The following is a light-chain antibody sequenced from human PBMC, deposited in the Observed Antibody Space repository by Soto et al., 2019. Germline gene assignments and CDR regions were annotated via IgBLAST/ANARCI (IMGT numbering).Light chain of an antibody. J-gene: IGKJ1*01. CDR2: HAS. CDR1: QSISRL. Sequence: IPMPQSPSTPASSLGTRVTISCPARQSISRLLAWYQQKPGKAPTLLIYHASSLESGVPSRFSGSGSGTEFTLTISSLQPDDVATYYCQQYNTYLSFGQGTKVDIK. V-gene: IGKV1-5*01. CDR3: QQYNTYLS.